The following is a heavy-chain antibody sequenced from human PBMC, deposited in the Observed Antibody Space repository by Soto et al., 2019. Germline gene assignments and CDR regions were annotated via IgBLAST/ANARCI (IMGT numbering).Heavy chain of an antibody. CDR3: ARTYSSSWSSWALIDL. CDR1: GCSISSSGHY. V-gene: IGHV4-39*01. D-gene: IGHD6-13*01. Sequence: SETLSLTCSVSGCSISSSGHYWGWIRQPPGKGLEWIGSIYYSGSTYHNPSLKSRVTISVDTSKNQFSLKLKSVTAADTAVYYCARTYSSSWSSWALIDLWGQGTLVTVSS. J-gene: IGHJ5*02. CDR2: IYYSGST.